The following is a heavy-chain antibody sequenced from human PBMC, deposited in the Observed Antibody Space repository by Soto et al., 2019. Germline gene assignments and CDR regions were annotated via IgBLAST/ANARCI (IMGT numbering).Heavy chain of an antibody. CDR2: IYYSGST. CDR3: AREAVAGKTFDY. Sequence: SETLSLTCTVSGGSISSGDYFWWWSREPPGKGLEWIGYIYYSGSTYYHPSLKSRVTISVDTSKNQFSLKLSSVTAADTAVYYCAREAVAGKTFDYWGQGTLVTVSS. CDR1: GGSISSGDYF. V-gene: IGHV4-30-4*01. D-gene: IGHD6-19*01. J-gene: IGHJ4*02.